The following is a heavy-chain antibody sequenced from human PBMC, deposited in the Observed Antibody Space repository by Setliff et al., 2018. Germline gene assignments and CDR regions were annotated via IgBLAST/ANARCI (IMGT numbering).Heavy chain of an antibody. CDR3: ARGLSYYDSSGYLLAPYAFDI. CDR2: IKQDGSDK. D-gene: IGHD3-22*01. J-gene: IGHJ3*02. Sequence: GGSLRLSCAASGFTFSTYWMSWVRQAPGKGLEWVANIKQDGSDKYYVDSVKGRFTISRDNAKNSLYLQMNNLRAEDTAVYYCARGLSYYDSSGYLLAPYAFDIWGQGTMVTVSS. V-gene: IGHV3-7*01. CDR1: GFTFSTYW.